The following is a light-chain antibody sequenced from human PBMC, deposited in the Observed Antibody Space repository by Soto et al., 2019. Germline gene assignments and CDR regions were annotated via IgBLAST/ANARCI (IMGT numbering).Light chain of an antibody. Sequence: EIVLTQSPGTLSLSPGERATLNCRASQSVGRTLAWFQQKPGQAPRLLIYDASNRATGIPARFTGSGSGTDFTLTIRSLEPEDFAIYYCQQRDSWPLTFGGGTKVDIK. J-gene: IGKJ4*01. CDR2: DAS. CDR1: QSVGRT. CDR3: QQRDSWPLT. V-gene: IGKV3-11*01.